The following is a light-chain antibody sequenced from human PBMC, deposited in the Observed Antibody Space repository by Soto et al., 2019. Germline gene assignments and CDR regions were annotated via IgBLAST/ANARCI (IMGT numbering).Light chain of an antibody. CDR1: SSDIGGYDY. CDR3: SSYTRRNTVI. V-gene: IGLV2-14*01. J-gene: IGLJ2*01. CDR2: DVT. Sequence: QSVLTQPASVSGSPGQSITISCTGTSSDIGGYDYVSWYQQYPGKAPKLMVYDVTTRPSGVSNRFSGSKSGSTASLTISGLQAEDEADYYCSSYTRRNTVIFGGGTKVTVL.